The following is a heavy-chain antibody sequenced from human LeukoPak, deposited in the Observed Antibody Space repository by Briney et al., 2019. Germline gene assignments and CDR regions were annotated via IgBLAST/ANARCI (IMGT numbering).Heavy chain of an antibody. CDR2: IIPIFGTA. D-gene: IGHD5-18*01. J-gene: IGHJ3*02. CDR1: GGTFSSYA. V-gene: IGHV1-69*13. CDR3: ARVDGYHPSDAFDI. Sequence: LVASVKVSCKASGGTFSSYAISWVRQAPGQGLEWMGGIIPIFGTANYAQKFQGRVTITADESTSTAYMELSSLRSEDTAVYYCARVDGYHPSDAFDIWGQGTMVTVSS.